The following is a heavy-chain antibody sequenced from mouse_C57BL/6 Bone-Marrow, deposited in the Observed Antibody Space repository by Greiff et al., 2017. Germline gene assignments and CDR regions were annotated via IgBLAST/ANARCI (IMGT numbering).Heavy chain of an antibody. J-gene: IGHJ4*01. CDR1: GYAFSSYW. CDR3: ARETYYDYDDAMDY. CDR2: IYPGDGDT. D-gene: IGHD2-4*01. V-gene: IGHV1-80*01. Sequence: VKLMESGAELVKPGASVKISCKASGYAFSSYWMNWVKQRPGKGLEWIGQIYPGDGDTNYNGKFKGKATLTADKSSSTAYMQLSSLTSEDSAVYFWARETYYDYDDAMDYWGQGTSVTVSS.